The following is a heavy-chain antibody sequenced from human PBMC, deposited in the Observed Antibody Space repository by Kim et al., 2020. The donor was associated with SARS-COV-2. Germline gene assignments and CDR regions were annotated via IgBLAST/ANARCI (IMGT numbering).Heavy chain of an antibody. CDR3: ARSHTYDSSGYYGDYFDY. D-gene: IGHD3-22*01. Sequence: SETLSLTCTVSGGSISSSSYYWGWIRQPPGKGLEWIGSIYYSGSTYYNPSLKSRVTISVDTSKNQFSLKLSSVTAADTAVYYCARSHTYDSSGYYGDYFDYWGQGTLVTVSS. CDR1: GGSISSSSYY. CDR2: IYYSGST. J-gene: IGHJ4*02. V-gene: IGHV4-39*01.